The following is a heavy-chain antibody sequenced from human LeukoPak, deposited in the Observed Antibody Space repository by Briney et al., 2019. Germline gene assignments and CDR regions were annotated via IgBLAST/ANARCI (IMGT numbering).Heavy chain of an antibody. V-gene: IGHV4-39*01. CDR2: IYYSGST. D-gene: IGHD1-26*01. Sequence: SETLSLTCTVSGGSISSSSYYWGWIRQPPGKGLEWIGSIYYSGSTYYNPSLKSRVTISVDTSKNQFSLKLSSVTAADTAVYYCARGPYSGSYYSSYYFDHWGQGTLVTVSS. CDR1: GGSISSSSYY. CDR3: ARGPYSGSYYSSYYFDH. J-gene: IGHJ4*02.